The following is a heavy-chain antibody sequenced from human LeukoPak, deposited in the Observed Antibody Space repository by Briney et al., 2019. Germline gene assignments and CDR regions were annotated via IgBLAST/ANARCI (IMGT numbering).Heavy chain of an antibody. CDR2: MNPNSGHT. CDR3: ARSIVGVRKRNDY. J-gene: IGHJ4*02. Sequence: GASVKVSCKASGYTFTSYDIIWVRQASGQGLEWMGWMNPNSGHTGYAQKFQGRVTMTSTTSISTAYMELTSPTSEDSAVYYCARSIVGVRKRNDYWGQGTLVTVSS. D-gene: IGHD1-26*01. CDR1: GYTFTSYD. V-gene: IGHV1-8*01.